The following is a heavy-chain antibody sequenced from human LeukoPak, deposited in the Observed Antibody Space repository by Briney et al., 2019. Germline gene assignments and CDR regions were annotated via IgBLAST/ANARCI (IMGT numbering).Heavy chain of an antibody. CDR2: ISGSGGST. Sequence: GGSLRLSCAASGFTFSSYAMSWVRQAPGKGLEWVSAISGSGGSTYYADSVRGRFTISRDSSRNTLFLQMNRLRPEDAAIYYCARAPVTTCRGTFCYPFDYWGLGTLVTVSS. CDR3: ARAPVTTCRGTFCYPFDY. J-gene: IGHJ4*02. V-gene: IGHV3-23*01. CDR1: GFTFSSYA. D-gene: IGHD1-1*01.